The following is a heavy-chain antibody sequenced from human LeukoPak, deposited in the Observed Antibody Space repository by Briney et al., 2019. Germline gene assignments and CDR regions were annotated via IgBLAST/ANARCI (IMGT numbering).Heavy chain of an antibody. CDR1: GGSISRSSW. J-gene: IGHJ4*02. CDR3: ARLSIRSGFDY. D-gene: IGHD3-16*01. CDR2: IYYSGST. V-gene: IGHV4-4*02. Sequence: ASETLSLTCAVSGGSISRSSWWSWVHQPPGKGLEWIGYIYYSGSTNYNPSLKSRVTISVDTSKNQFSLKLSSVTAADTAVYYCARLSIRSGFDYWGQGTLVTVSS.